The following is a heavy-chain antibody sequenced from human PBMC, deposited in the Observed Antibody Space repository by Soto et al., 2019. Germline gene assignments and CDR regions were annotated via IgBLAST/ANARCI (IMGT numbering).Heavy chain of an antibody. J-gene: IGHJ5*02. Sequence: QLQLQESGPGLVKPSETLSLTCSVSGGSISSSSYFWGWIRQPPGTGLEWIGSIYYSGRTYSHPSLKSRVTVSVDTSKNQFSLKLSSVTAADTAVYYCARHPSDFWFDPWGQGTLVTVSS. CDR2: IYYSGRT. D-gene: IGHD2-21*02. CDR3: ARHPSDFWFDP. CDR1: GGSISSSSYF. V-gene: IGHV4-39*01.